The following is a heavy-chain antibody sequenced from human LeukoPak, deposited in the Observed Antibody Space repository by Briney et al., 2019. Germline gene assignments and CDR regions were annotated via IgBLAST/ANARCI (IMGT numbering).Heavy chain of an antibody. CDR3: ARDFQGYSSSSNPYYFDY. V-gene: IGHV4-34*01. J-gene: IGHJ4*02. CDR1: GGSFSGYY. CDR2: IYYSGST. Sequence: SETLSLTCAVYGGSFSGYYWGWIRQPPGKGLEWIGSIYYSGSTYYNPSLKSRVTISVDTSKNQFSLKLSSVTAADTAVYYCARDFQGYSSSSNPYYFDYWGQGTLVTVSS. D-gene: IGHD6-6*01.